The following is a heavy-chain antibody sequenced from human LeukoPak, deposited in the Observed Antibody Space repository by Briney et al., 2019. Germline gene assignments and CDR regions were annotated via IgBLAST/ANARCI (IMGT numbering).Heavy chain of an antibody. J-gene: IGHJ3*02. V-gene: IGHV3-21*01. CDR1: GFTFSSYS. Sequence: GGSLRLSCAASGFTFSSYSMNWVRQAPGKGLEWVSSISSSSSYIYYADSVKGRFTISRDNAKNSLYLQMNSLRAEDTAVYYCARDTLDYYDGGYDAFDIWGQGTMVTVSS. CDR2: ISSSSSYI. D-gene: IGHD3-22*01. CDR3: ARDTLDYYDGGYDAFDI.